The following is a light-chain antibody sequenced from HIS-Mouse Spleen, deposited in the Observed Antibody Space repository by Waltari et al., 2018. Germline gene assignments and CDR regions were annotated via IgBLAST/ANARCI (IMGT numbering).Light chain of an antibody. CDR3: QQYGSSPWT. J-gene: IGKJ1*01. Sequence: EIVLTQSPGTLSLSPGERATLSCRASQSVSSSYLAWYQQETGQAPRLLIYGASSRATGIPDRFSGSGSGTDFTLTISRLEPEDFAVYYCQQYGSSPWTFGQGTKVEIK. CDR2: GAS. CDR1: QSVSSSY. V-gene: IGKV3-20*01.